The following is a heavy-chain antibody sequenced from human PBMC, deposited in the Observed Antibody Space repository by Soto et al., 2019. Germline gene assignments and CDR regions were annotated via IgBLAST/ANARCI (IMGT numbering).Heavy chain of an antibody. CDR2: IGTAGDT. V-gene: IGHV3-13*04. J-gene: IGHJ3*02. CDR1: GLTCSSYD. Sequence: SGGSLRLSCAASGLTCSSYDMHWVRQAPGEGLEWVSAIGTAGDTYYPGSVKGRFTISRENAKNSLYLQMNSLRAGDTAVYYCARRNWVWDAFDIWGQGTMVTVSS. CDR3: ARRNWVWDAFDI. D-gene: IGHD7-27*01.